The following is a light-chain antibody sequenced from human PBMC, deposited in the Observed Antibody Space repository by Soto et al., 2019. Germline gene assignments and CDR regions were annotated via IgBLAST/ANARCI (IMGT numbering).Light chain of an antibody. J-gene: IGKJ2*01. Sequence: EIVMTQSPATLSVSPGERATLSCRASQSVSSNLAWYQQKPGQAPRLLIYGASTRATGIPAWFSGSGSGTEYTLINSSLQSEDFAVYYCQQYNNWTPYTFGQGTKLEIK. V-gene: IGKV3-15*01. CDR2: GAS. CDR1: QSVSSN. CDR3: QQYNNWTPYT.